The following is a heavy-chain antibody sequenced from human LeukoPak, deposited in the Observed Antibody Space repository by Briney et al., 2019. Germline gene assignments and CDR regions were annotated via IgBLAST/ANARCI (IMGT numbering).Heavy chain of an antibody. CDR1: GGSFSGYY. CDR3: ARGRITIDY. Sequence: SATLSLTCAVNGGSFSGYYWSWIRQPPGKGLEWIGEINHSGSTNHNPSLKSRVTISVDTSKNQFSLKLTSVTAADTAVYYCARGRITIDYWVQGTLVTVSS. J-gene: IGHJ4*02. D-gene: IGHD3-16*01. CDR2: INHSGST. V-gene: IGHV4-34*01.